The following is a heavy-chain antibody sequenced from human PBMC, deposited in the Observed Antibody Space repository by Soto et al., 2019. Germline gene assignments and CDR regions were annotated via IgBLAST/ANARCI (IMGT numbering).Heavy chain of an antibody. Sequence: QVQLQQWGAGLLKPSETLSLTCAVYGGSFSGYYWSWIRQPPGKGLEWIGEINHSGSTNYNPSLKSRVTISVDTSKNQFSLKLSSVPAADPAVYYCARPAIAAAVSAFDYWGQGTLVTVSS. J-gene: IGHJ4*02. V-gene: IGHV4-34*01. CDR1: GGSFSGYY. CDR2: INHSGST. D-gene: IGHD6-13*01. CDR3: ARPAIAAAVSAFDY.